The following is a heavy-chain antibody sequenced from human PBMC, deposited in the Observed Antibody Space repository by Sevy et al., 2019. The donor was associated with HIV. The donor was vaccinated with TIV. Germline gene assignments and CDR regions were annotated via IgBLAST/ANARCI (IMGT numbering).Heavy chain of an antibody. V-gene: IGHV3-53*01. D-gene: IGHD1-26*01. CDR3: ARSNSGSYQNGDY. CDR1: EFTVSSNY. J-gene: IGHJ4*02. CDR2: IYSGGST. Sequence: GGSLRLSCAASEFTVSSNYTSWVRQAPGKGLEWVSVIYSGGSTFYADSVKGRFTVSRDNSKNTLYLQLNSLRAEDTAVYYCARSNSGSYQNGDYWGQGTLVTVSS.